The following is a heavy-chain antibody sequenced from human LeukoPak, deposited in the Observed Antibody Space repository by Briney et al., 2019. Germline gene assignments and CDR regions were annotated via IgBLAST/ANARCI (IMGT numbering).Heavy chain of an antibody. Sequence: GGSLRLSCAASGFTFSSYATSWVRQAPGKGLEWVSAISGSGGSTYYADSVKGRFTISRDNSKNTLYLQMNSLRAEDTAVYYCAKDEARYYGSGSYPSSDPWGQGTLVTVSS. J-gene: IGHJ5*02. CDR1: GFTFSSYA. D-gene: IGHD3-10*01. CDR2: ISGSGGST. V-gene: IGHV3-23*01. CDR3: AKDEARYYGSGSYPSSDP.